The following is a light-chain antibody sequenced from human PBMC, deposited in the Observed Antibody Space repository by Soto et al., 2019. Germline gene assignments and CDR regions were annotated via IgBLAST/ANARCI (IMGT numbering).Light chain of an antibody. CDR2: CAS. V-gene: IGKV4-1*01. Sequence: DIVMNQSPDSLAVSLGESATINCKSSQSVLYSSNNKNYLAWYQQKPGQPPMLLFYCASTRESGVPDRFSGSGSGTDFTLTSSSLQSEDVAVYYCQQYYSSPHTFGQGTKLEIK. CDR1: QSVLYSSNNKNY. CDR3: QQYYSSPHT. J-gene: IGKJ2*01.